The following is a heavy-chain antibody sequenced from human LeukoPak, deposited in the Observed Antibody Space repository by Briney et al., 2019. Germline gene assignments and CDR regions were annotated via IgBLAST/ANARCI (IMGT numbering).Heavy chain of an antibody. V-gene: IGHV3-21*01. Sequence: GGSLRLSCAGSGFTFSSYSMNWVCQAPGRGLEWVSSITSSSSYKYYADSVKGRFTISRDNAKNSLYLQMNSLRAEDTAMYYCARDSPDIYSYFNTWAQGTLVTVSS. CDR2: ITSSSSYK. CDR3: ARDSPDIYSYFNT. J-gene: IGHJ4*02. D-gene: IGHD1-14*01. CDR1: GFTFSSYS.